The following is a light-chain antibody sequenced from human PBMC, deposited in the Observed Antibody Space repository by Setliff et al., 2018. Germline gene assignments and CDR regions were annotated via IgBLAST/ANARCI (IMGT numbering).Light chain of an antibody. J-gene: IGLJ1*01. CDR1: SSNIGTKT. CDR2: RDS. CDR3: SSYAGSDNYV. Sequence: QSALTQPPSASGTPGQRVTISCSGSSSNIGTKTVNWYQQLPGVAPKLLIHRDSQRPSGVPDRFSGSKSGTSASLAISGLLSEDEADYYCSSYAGSDNYVFGTGTKVTVL. V-gene: IGLV1-44*01.